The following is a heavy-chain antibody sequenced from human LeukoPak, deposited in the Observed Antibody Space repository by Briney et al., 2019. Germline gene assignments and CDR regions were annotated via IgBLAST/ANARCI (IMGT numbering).Heavy chain of an antibody. CDR2: IYNSGST. J-gene: IGHJ4*02. CDR1: GYSISSGYY. Sequence: SETLSLTCTVSGYSISSGYYWGWIRQPPGKGLEWIGTIYNSGSTYYNPSLKSRVTISVDTSKSQFSLKLTSVTAADTAVYYCARVRGYCSSTICYRYYFDYWGQGTLVTVSS. V-gene: IGHV4-38-2*02. CDR3: ARVRGYCSSTICYRYYFDY. D-gene: IGHD2-2*01.